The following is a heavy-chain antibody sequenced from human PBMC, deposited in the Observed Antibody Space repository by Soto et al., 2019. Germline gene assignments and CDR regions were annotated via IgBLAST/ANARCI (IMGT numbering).Heavy chain of an antibody. V-gene: IGHV3-64D*06. CDR1: GFTFSSYA. CDR2: VRGNGDPP. CDR3: VKSRGGNNFDFFD. D-gene: IGHD5-12*01. J-gene: IGHJ4*02. Sequence: GGSLRLSCSASGFTFSSYAMHWVRQAPGKGLEYVSGVRGNGDPPFYADSVKGRFTISRDNSKNTLYLQISGLSADDTAVYYYVKSRGGNNFDFFDWGQGALVTVSS.